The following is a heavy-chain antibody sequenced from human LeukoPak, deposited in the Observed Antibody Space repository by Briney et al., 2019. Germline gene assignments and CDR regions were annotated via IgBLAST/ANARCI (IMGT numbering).Heavy chain of an antibody. CDR2: ISSSSSYI. CDR1: GFTFSSYS. Sequence: GGSLRLSCAASGFTFSSYSMNSVRQAPGKGLEWVSSISSSSSYIYYADSVKGRFTISRDNAKNSLYLQMNSLRAEDTAVYYCARVPKSSIAARPSYYYGMGVWGQGTTVTVSS. D-gene: IGHD6-6*01. CDR3: ARVPKSSIAARPSYYYGMGV. V-gene: IGHV3-21*01. J-gene: IGHJ6*02.